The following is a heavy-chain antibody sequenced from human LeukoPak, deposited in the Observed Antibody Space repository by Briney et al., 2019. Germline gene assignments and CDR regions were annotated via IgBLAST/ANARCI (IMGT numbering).Heavy chain of an antibody. J-gene: IGHJ4*02. V-gene: IGHV4-34*01. D-gene: IGHD3-22*01. CDR1: GGSFSGYY. CDR3: ARGKSSGYFPFDY. Sequence: SETLSLTCAVYGGSFSGYYWSWIRQPPGKGLEWIGEIIHSGSTNYNPSLKSRVTISVDTSKNQFSLKLSSVTAADTAVYYCARGKSSGYFPFDYWGQGTLVTVSS. CDR2: IIHSGST.